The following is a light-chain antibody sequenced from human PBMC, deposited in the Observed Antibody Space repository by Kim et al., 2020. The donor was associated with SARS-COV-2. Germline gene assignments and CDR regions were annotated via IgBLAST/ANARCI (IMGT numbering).Light chain of an antibody. CDR3: QQYYTSPYT. CDR2: WAS. V-gene: IGKV4-1*01. Sequence: RATINCKSSQSVLYSSNNKNYLAWYQQKPRQPPKLLIYWASTRESGVPDRFSGSGSGTDFTLTISSLQAEDVAVYYCQQYYTSPYTFGQGTKLEIK. CDR1: QSVLYSSNNKNY. J-gene: IGKJ2*01.